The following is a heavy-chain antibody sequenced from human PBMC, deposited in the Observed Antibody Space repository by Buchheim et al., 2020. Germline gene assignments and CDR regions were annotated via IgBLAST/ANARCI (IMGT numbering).Heavy chain of an antibody. CDR2: ISGSGGST. CDR1: GFTFSSYA. Sequence: EVQLLESGGGLVQPGGSLRLSCAASGFTFSSYAMSWVRQAPGKGLEWVSAISGSGGSTYYADSVKGRFTLSRDTSKNTLYLQMNSLRAEDTAVYYCAKVIPERLWEFGNYYYMDVWGKGTT. D-gene: IGHD3-16*01. CDR3: AKVIPERLWEFGNYYYMDV. J-gene: IGHJ6*03. V-gene: IGHV3-23*01.